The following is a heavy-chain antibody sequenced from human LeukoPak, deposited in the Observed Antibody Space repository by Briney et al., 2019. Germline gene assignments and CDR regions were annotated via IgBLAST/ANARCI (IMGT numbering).Heavy chain of an antibody. CDR3: ARLTNYYDSSGLPFDY. CDR2: IKEDGTEK. Sequence: GGSLRLSCAVSGFTFSSYWMSWVRQAPGKGLEWVANIKEDGTEKYYQDSVKGRFTISRDNAKNSLYLQMNSLRAEDTAVYYCARLTNYYDSSGLPFDYWGQGTLVTVSS. J-gene: IGHJ4*02. CDR1: GFTFSSYW. V-gene: IGHV3-7*01. D-gene: IGHD3-22*01.